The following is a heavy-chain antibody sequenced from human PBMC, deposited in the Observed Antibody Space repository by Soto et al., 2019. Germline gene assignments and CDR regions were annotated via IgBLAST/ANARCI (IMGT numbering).Heavy chain of an antibody. CDR1: GYTFTSSA. Sequence: ASVKVSCKASGYTFTSSAMQWVRQARGQRLEWIGWIVVGSGNTNYAQKFQERVTITRDMSTSTAYMELSSLRSEDAAVYYCAAVGSGWGNDYWGQGTLVTVSS. D-gene: IGHD6-19*01. J-gene: IGHJ4*02. CDR3: AAVGSGWGNDY. V-gene: IGHV1-58*02. CDR2: IVVGSGNT.